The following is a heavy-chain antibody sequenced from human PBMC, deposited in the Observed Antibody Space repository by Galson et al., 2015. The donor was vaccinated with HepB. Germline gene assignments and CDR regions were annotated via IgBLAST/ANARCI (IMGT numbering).Heavy chain of an antibody. D-gene: IGHD5-18*01. Sequence: SLGLSCPAPGFTFRIYGLHWVRQAPGEGLVWGAVRWDDGSNKYYADSVKGRFTISRDNSKNTLYLQMNSLRAEDTAVYYCASEMMGGYSYGYGMDVWGQGTTVTVSS. CDR2: RWDDGSNK. CDR3: ASEMMGGYSYGYGMDV. V-gene: IGHV3-33*08. J-gene: IGHJ6*02. CDR1: GFTFRIYG.